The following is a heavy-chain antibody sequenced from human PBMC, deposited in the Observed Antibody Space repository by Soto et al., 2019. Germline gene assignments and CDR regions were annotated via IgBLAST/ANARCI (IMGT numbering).Heavy chain of an antibody. CDR2: ISSSSSYI. J-gene: IGHJ6*03. CDR3: ARAEGYSGYGSNPRSAYYYYYMDV. V-gene: IGHV3-21*01. CDR1: GFTFSSYS. Sequence: GGSLRLSCAASGFTFSSYSMNWVRQAPGKGLEWVSSISSSSSYIYYADSVKGRFTISRDNAKNSLYLQMNSLRAEDTAVYYCARAEGYSGYGSNPRSAYYYYYMDVWGKGTTVIVSS. D-gene: IGHD5-12*01.